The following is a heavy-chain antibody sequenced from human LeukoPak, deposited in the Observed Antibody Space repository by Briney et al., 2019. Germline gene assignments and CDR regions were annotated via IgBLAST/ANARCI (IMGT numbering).Heavy chain of an antibody. CDR2: MNPNSGNT. Sequence: ASVKVSCKASGYTFTSYDINWVRQAPGQGREWMGWMNPNSGNTGYAQKFQGRVTMTRNTSISTAYMELSSLRSEDTAVYYCARAIVLRYFDWLLPTVYYMDVWGKGTTVTISS. J-gene: IGHJ6*03. CDR1: GYTFTSYD. D-gene: IGHD3-9*01. CDR3: ARAIVLRYFDWLLPTVYYMDV. V-gene: IGHV1-8*01.